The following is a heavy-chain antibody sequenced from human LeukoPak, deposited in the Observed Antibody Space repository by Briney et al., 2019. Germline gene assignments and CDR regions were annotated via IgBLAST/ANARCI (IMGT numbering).Heavy chain of an antibody. CDR2: TNSDGSLP. J-gene: IGHJ1*01. Sequence: PGGSETLFCAASGFTFSRYWMHWARQAPGKGLVWVSRTNSDGSLPSYADSVKGRFTISRPNAKNTLYLQMNSLGVEDTAIYYCARGLPGYSNSCNHHGGQGTVVTVSS. CDR3: ARGLPGYSNSCNHH. CDR1: GFTFSRYW. D-gene: IGHD6-6*01. V-gene: IGHV3-74*01.